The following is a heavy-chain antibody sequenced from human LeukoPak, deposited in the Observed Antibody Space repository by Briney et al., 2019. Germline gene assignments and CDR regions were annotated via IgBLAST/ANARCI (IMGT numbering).Heavy chain of an antibody. J-gene: IGHJ4*02. Sequence: PGGSLRLSCAASEFTFSSYAISWVRQAPGKGLEWVSAISGSGGSTYYADSVKGRFTISRDNSKNTLYLQMNSLRAEDTAVYYCAKDHLPWEQQLVSPFFFFDYWGQGTLVTVSS. D-gene: IGHD6-13*01. CDR2: ISGSGGST. CDR1: EFTFSSYA. V-gene: IGHV3-23*01. CDR3: AKDHLPWEQQLVSPFFFFDY.